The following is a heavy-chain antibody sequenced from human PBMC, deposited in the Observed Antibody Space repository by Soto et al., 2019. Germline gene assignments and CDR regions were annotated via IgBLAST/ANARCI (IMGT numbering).Heavy chain of an antibody. CDR3: TRAAWFPYLSFY. CDR2: ISSSGSTA. D-gene: IGHD3-10*01. Sequence: PGGSLRLSCAASGFTFSRFELRWVRQAPGKGLEWISYISSSGSTAYYASSVEGRFTISRDNANNPVYLQMDSLRAEDTALYYCTRAAWFPYLSFYWGQGALVTVSS. CDR1: GFTFSRFE. J-gene: IGHJ4*02. V-gene: IGHV3-48*03.